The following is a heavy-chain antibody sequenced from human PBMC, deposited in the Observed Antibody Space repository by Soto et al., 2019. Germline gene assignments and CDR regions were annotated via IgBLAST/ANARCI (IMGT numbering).Heavy chain of an antibody. CDR2: ISRSGGRT. J-gene: IGHJ4*02. CDR3: VKVAYVGVVIEHFDY. Sequence: PGGSLRLSCVSSGFPFATYAMGWVRQASGKGLEWVSGISRSGGRTYYADSVRGRFTISRDNSQNTLYLQMNGLRDDDTALYYCVKVAYVGVVIEHFDYWGQGSLVTVSS. D-gene: IGHD3-3*01. CDR1: GFPFATYA. V-gene: IGHV3-23*01.